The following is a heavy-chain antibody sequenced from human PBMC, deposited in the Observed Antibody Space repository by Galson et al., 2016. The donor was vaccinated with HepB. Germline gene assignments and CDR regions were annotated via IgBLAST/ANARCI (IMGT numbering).Heavy chain of an antibody. CDR2: ISYDGNNK. J-gene: IGHJ6*02. D-gene: IGHD3-3*01. CDR1: GFTLSSHA. V-gene: IGHV3-30*04. Sequence: SLRLSCAASGFTLSSHAMHWVRQAPGKGLEWVAGISYDGNNKYEGDSVKGRFTMSRDNSKNTVHLQMNSLRAEDTAVYYCASQSLWSGPANYYYGMDVWGQGTTVTVSS. CDR3: ASQSLWSGPANYYYGMDV.